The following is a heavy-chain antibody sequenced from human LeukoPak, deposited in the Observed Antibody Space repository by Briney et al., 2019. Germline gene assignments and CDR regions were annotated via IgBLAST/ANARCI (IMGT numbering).Heavy chain of an antibody. Sequence: PGGSLRLSCVASGFIFSSYEMNWVRQAPGKGLEWVSFISPTSTTVLYADSVKGRFTISRDNSKNTLYLQMNSLRAEDTAVYYCAKVGRITMVRGLFDYWGQGTLVTVSS. CDR3: AKVGRITMVRGLFDY. CDR1: GFIFSSYE. D-gene: IGHD3-10*01. V-gene: IGHV3-48*01. J-gene: IGHJ4*02. CDR2: ISPTSTTV.